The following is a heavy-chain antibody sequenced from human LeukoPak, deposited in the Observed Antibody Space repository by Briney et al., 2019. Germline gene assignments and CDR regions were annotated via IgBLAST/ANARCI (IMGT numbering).Heavy chain of an antibody. J-gene: IGHJ4*02. CDR3: ARGRRTGSLDGLFDY. CDR2: IYYSGST. CDR1: GGSISSGDYY. Sequence: PSETLSLTCTVSGGSISSGDYYWSWIRQPPGKGLEWIGYIYYSGSTYYNPSLKSRVTISVDTSKNQFSLKLSSVTAADTAVYYCARGRRTGSLDGLFDYWGQGTLVTVSS. D-gene: IGHD1-1*01. V-gene: IGHV4-30-4*01.